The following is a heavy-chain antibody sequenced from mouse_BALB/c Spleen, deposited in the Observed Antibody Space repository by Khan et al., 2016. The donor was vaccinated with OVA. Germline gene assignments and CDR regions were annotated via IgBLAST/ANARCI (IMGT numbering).Heavy chain of an antibody. D-gene: IGHD4-1*01. Sequence: EVQLVESGGGLVKPGGSLKLYCAASGFDFSSHDMSWVRQTPEKRPTWVAYSSSGGGLSSDDATVKGRLTHFRDNAKKTLYLQMSNLNSEDTSRYYCARHSDWEWAMSYWGQGTSVSVTS. CDR2: SSSGGGLS. J-gene: IGHJ4*01. V-gene: IGHV5-12-1*01. CDR1: GFDFSSHD. CDR3: ARHSDWEWAMSY.